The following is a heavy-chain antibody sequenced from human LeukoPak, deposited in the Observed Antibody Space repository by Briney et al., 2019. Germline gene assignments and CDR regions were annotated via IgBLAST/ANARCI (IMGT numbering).Heavy chain of an antibody. Sequence: PSETLSLTCAVYGGSFSGYYWSWIRQPPGKGLEWIGEINHSGSTNYNPSLKSRVTISVDTSKNQFSLKLSSVIAADTAVYYCARKLTYYYDSSGYWPFGYWGQGTLVTVSS. CDR3: ARKLTYYYDSSGYWPFGY. CDR1: GGSFSGYY. D-gene: IGHD3-22*01. J-gene: IGHJ4*02. CDR2: INHSGST. V-gene: IGHV4-34*01.